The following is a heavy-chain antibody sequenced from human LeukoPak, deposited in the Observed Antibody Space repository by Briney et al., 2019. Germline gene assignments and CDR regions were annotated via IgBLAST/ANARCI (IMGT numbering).Heavy chain of an antibody. D-gene: IGHD3-22*01. CDR3: ARTKGYYYDSSGYSEYFQH. V-gene: IGHV4-30-2*01. CDR1: GGSISSSSYY. Sequence: PSETLSLTCTVSGGSISSSSYYWSWIRQPPGKGLEWIGYIYHSGSTYYNPSLKSRVTISVDRSKNQFSLKLSSVTAADTAVYYCARTKGYYYDSSGYSEYFQHWGQGTLVTVSS. J-gene: IGHJ1*01. CDR2: IYHSGST.